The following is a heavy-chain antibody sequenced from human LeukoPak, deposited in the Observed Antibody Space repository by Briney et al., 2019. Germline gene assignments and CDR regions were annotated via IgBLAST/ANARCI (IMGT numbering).Heavy chain of an antibody. CDR1: GYTFTSYG. D-gene: IGHD3-9*01. V-gene: IGHV1-46*01. J-gene: IGHJ4*02. Sequence: ASVKVSCKASGYTFTSYGISWVRQAPGQGLEWMGIINPSGGSTSYAQKFQGRVTMTRDTSTSTVYMELSSLRSEDTAVYYCARCYDILTGRRAFDYWGQGTLVTVSS. CDR2: INPSGGST. CDR3: ARCYDILTGRRAFDY.